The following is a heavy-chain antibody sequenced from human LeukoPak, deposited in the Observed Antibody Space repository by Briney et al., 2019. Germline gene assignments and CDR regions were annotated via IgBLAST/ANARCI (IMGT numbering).Heavy chain of an antibody. J-gene: IGHJ4*02. V-gene: IGHV4-59*01. Sequence: PSETLSLTCTVSGGSISSYYWSWIRQPPGKGLEWIGYIYYSGSTNYNPSLKSRVTISVDTSKNQFSLKLSSVTAADTAVYYCARGTGVGARVFDYWGQGTLVTVSS. D-gene: IGHD1-26*01. CDR3: ARGTGVGARVFDY. CDR1: GGSISSYY. CDR2: IYYSGST.